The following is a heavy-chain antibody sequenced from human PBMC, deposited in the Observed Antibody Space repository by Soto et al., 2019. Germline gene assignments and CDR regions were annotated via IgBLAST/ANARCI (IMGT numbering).Heavy chain of an antibody. J-gene: IGHJ4*02. V-gene: IGHV4-59*01. Sequence: PSETLSLTCTVSGGSISTYYWSWIRQPPGKGLEWIGYIYYSGSTNYNPSLKSRVTISVDTSKNQFSLNLSSVTAADTAIYFCARGGIRQTFDYWGQGTLVTVSS. CDR1: GGSISTYY. CDR3: ARGGIRQTFDY. CDR2: IYYSGST.